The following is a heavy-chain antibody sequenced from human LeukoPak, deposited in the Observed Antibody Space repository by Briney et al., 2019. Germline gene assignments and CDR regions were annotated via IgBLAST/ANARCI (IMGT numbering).Heavy chain of an antibody. CDR2: INPSGGST. CDR3: ARGGTYYYYGMDV. V-gene: IGHV1-46*01. J-gene: IGHJ6*02. CDR1: GYTFTNYY. Sequence: ASVNVSCKASGYTFTNYYIHWVRQAPGQGLEWMGMINPSGGSTNYAQKFQGGVTMTRDTSTSTVYMELSSLRSEDTAIYYCARGGTYYYYGMDVWGQGTTVIVSS. D-gene: IGHD1-26*01.